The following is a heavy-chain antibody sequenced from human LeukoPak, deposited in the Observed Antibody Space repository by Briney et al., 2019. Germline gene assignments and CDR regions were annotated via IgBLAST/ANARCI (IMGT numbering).Heavy chain of an antibody. Sequence: PGGSLRLSCAASGFTFSSYAMSWVRQAPGKGLEWVSAISGSGGSTHYADSVKGRFTISRDNSKNTLYLQMNSLRAEDTAVYYCAKDHRKMGRVVAMIVVVITTYFDYWGQGTLVTVSS. CDR3: AKDHRKMGRVVAMIVVVITTYFDY. CDR2: ISGSGGST. D-gene: IGHD3-22*01. CDR1: GFTFSSYA. V-gene: IGHV3-23*01. J-gene: IGHJ4*02.